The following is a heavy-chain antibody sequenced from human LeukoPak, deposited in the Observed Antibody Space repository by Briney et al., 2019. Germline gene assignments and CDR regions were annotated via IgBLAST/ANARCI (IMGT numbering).Heavy chain of an antibody. Sequence: GGSLRLSCAASGFTFNSYSMNWVRQAPGRGLEWVSSISSSSSYVFYGDSVKGRFTISRDSAKNSLNLHMNSLRAEDTAVYYCARGYSAYDYFFDNWGQGTLVTVSS. CDR1: GFTFNSYS. D-gene: IGHD5-12*01. CDR2: ISSSSSYV. CDR3: ARGYSAYDYFFDN. V-gene: IGHV3-21*01. J-gene: IGHJ4*02.